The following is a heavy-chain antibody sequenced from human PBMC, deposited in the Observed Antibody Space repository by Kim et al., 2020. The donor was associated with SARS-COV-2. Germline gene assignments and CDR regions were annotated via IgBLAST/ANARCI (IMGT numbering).Heavy chain of an antibody. D-gene: IGHD3-10*01. V-gene: IGHV3-49*04. CDR2: IRSKAYGGTT. J-gene: IGHJ4*02. CDR1: GFTFGDYA. Sequence: GGSLRLSCTASGFTFGDYAMSWVRQAPGKGLEWVGFIRSKAYGGTTEYAASVKGRFTISRDDSKSIAYLQMNSLKTEDTAVYYCTRLLLWFGELFPPDYWGQGTLVTVSS. CDR3: TRLLLWFGELFPPDY.